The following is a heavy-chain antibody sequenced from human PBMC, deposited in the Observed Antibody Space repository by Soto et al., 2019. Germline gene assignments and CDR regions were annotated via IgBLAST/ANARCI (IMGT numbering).Heavy chain of an antibody. CDR1: GYTFTSYA. Sequence: QVQLVQSGAEVKKPGASVKVSCKASGYTFTSYAMHWVRQAPGQRLEWMGWINAGNGNTKYSQKFQGRGTITRDTSASTAYMELSSLRSEDTAVYYCARDRNTMVRGVIGYWGQGTLVTVSS. CDR2: INAGNGNT. J-gene: IGHJ4*02. CDR3: ARDRNTMVRGVIGY. V-gene: IGHV1-3*01. D-gene: IGHD3-10*01.